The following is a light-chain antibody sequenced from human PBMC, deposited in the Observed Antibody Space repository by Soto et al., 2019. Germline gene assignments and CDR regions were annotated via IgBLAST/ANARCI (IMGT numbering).Light chain of an antibody. V-gene: IGKV3-20*01. CDR3: LQYISSLGYT. Sequence: DIVLTQSPGTLSLSPGERATLSCRASQSIATQFFTWYQQRPGQAPRVLIYGTSTRATGIPDRFSGSGSGTNFILTISRLEHEDFAVYYCLQYISSLGYTFGQGTKLEIK. CDR2: GTS. J-gene: IGKJ2*01. CDR1: QSIATQF.